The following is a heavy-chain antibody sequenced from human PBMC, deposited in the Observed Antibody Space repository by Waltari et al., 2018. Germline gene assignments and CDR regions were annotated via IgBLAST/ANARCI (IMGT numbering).Heavy chain of an antibody. CDR2: INHSGST. CDR3: ARGFALGYGDY. V-gene: IGHV4-34*01. CDR1: GGSFSGYY. J-gene: IGHJ4*02. D-gene: IGHD3-16*01. Sequence: QVQLQQWGAGLLKPSETLSLTCAVYGGSFSGYYWSWIRQPPGKGLEWIGEINHSGSTNYNPSLKSRVTISVDTSKNQFSLKLSSVTAADTAVYYCARGFALGYGDYWGQGTLVTFSS.